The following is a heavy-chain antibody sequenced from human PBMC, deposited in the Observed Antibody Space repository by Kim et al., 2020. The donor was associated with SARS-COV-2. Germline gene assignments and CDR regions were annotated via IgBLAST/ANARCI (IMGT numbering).Heavy chain of an antibody. D-gene: IGHD3-3*01. V-gene: IGHV4-59*01. Sequence: PALKSRVTISVDTSKNQFSLKLSSVTPADTAVYYCARSARFLEWLPFFDYWGQGTLVTVSS. J-gene: IGHJ4*02. CDR3: ARSARFLEWLPFFDY.